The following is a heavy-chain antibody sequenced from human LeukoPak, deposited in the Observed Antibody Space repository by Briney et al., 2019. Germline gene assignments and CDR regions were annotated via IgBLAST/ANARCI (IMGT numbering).Heavy chain of an antibody. D-gene: IGHD3-22*01. CDR3: ARVSLFLGERDYYYDSSGYTEPCY. CDR1: GGSISSYY. J-gene: IGHJ4*02. CDR2: IYYSGST. Sequence: SETLSLTCTVSGGSISSYYWSWIRQPPGKGLEWIGYIYYSGSTNYNPSLKSRVTISVDTSKNQFSLKLSSVTAADTAVYYCARVSLFLGERDYYYDSSGYTEPCYWGQGTLVTVSS. V-gene: IGHV4-59*01.